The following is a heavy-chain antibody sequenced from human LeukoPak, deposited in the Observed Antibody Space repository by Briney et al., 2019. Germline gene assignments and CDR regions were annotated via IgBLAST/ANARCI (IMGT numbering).Heavy chain of an antibody. D-gene: IGHD2-21*01. J-gene: IGHJ4*02. V-gene: IGHV3-23*01. CDR2: TSGSGDST. CDR1: GFTFSSYA. Sequence: GGSLRLSCVASGFTFSSYAMSWVRQAPGKGLESLSGTSGSGDSTYYADSVKGRFTISRDKSKHTLYLQMNSLRVEDTAVYYCAKDLAYDGDLAAFDYWGQGTLVTVSS. CDR3: AKDLAYDGDLAAFDY.